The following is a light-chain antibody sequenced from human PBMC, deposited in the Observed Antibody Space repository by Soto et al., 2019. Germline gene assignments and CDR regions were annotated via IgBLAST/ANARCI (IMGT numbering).Light chain of an antibody. CDR3: QTWDSSTGVV. CDR1: QLGEQF. CDR2: QDT. V-gene: IGLV3-1*01. Sequence: SYELTQPPSVSVSPGQTATITCSGDQLGEQFACWYHQKPGQSPVLVIYQDTKRPSGIPERFSASNSGNTATLTISGTQTLDEGDYYCQTWDSSTGVVFGGGTKLTVL. J-gene: IGLJ2*01.